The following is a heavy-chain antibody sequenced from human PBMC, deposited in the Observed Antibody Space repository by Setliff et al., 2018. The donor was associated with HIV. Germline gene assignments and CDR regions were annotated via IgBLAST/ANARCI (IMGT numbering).Heavy chain of an antibody. CDR2: ITHSGST. D-gene: IGHD3-9*01. J-gene: IGHJ6*03. CDR1: GGSFSGYS. CDR3: ARDHHYDILTGPYYYYMDV. V-gene: IGHV4-34*01. Sequence: KTSETLSLTCVVSGGSFSGYSWNWIRQPPGKGLEWIGEITHSGSTNYNPSLKSRVTISVDTANNQFSLRLTSVTAADTAVYYCARDHHYDILTGPYYYYMDVWGKGTTVTVS.